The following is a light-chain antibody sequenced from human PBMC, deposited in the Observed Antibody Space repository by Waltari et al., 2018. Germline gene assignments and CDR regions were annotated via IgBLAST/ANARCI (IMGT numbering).Light chain of an antibody. Sequence: QTVVTQEPSFSVSPGGPVTLTCGLSSYSVPSRYYPSWYQQTPGQPPRTLIYNTNSRSSGVPDRFSGSILGAKAALTITGAQADDESHYYCVLYLGRGTWVFGGGTKLTVL. V-gene: IGLV8-61*01. J-gene: IGLJ3*02. CDR1: SYSVPSRYY. CDR3: VLYLGRGTWV. CDR2: NTN.